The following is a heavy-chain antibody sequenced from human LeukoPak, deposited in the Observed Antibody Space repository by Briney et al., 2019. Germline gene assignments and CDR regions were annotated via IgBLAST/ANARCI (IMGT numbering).Heavy chain of an antibody. CDR3: AREQYYDSSGYYQTHDAFDI. J-gene: IGHJ3*02. CDR1: GGTFSRFA. V-gene: IGHV1-69*13. Sequence: ASVKVSCKASGGTFSRFAFNWVRQAPGQGLEWMGGISPIFGTANYAPKFQGRVTITADESTSTAYMELSSLRSEDTAVYYCAREQYYDSSGYYQTHDAFDIWGQGTMVTVSS. CDR2: ISPIFGTA. D-gene: IGHD3-22*01.